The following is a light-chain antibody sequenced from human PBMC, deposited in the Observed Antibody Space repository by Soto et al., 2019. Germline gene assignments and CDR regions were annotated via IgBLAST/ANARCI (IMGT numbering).Light chain of an antibody. V-gene: IGKV3-20*01. CDR2: DTS. CDR1: QSVNSNY. Sequence: EIVLMQSPGTLSLSPGEGATLSCRASQSVNSNYLAWYQQKPGQAPTVLIFDTSRRATGVPDRFSGSGSGTDFTLTISRLEPDDFAVYYCQQYGGVPYTFGQGTKLEIK. J-gene: IGKJ2*01. CDR3: QQYGGVPYT.